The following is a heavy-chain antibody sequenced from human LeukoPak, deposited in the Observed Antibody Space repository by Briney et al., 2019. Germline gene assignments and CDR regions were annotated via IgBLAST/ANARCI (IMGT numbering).Heavy chain of an antibody. CDR2: ISSNGGST. CDR1: GFTFSSYA. V-gene: IGHV3-64*01. Sequence: GGSLRLSCAASGFTFSSYAMHWVRQAPGKGLEYVSAISSNGGSTYYANSVKGRFTISRDNAKNTLYLQMNSLRAEDTAVYYCARGLRGDYWGQGTLVTVSS. CDR3: ARGLRGDY. J-gene: IGHJ4*02.